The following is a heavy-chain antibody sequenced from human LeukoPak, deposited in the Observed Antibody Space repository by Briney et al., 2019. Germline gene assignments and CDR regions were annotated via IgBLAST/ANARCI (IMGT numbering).Heavy chain of an antibody. CDR1: GFTFSDYA. Sequence: PGRSLRLSCAASGFTFSDYAMHWVRQAPGKGLEWVAVISYDGSNKYYADSVKGRFTISRDNSKNTLYLQMNSLRAEDTAVYYCAKPGIVVVTALDYWGQGTLVTVSS. CDR3: AKPGIVVVTALDY. J-gene: IGHJ4*02. CDR2: ISYDGSNK. D-gene: IGHD3-22*01. V-gene: IGHV3-30-3*02.